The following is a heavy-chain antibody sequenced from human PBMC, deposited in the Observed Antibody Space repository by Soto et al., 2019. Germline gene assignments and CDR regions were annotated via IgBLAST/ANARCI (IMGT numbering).Heavy chain of an antibody. Sequence: SETLSLTCTVSGGSISSGGYYRSWIRQHPGKGLEWIGYIYYSGSTYYNPSLKSRVTISVDTSKNQFSLKLSSVTAADTAVYYCRVGVYAKMYYFDYWGQGTLVTVSS. J-gene: IGHJ4*02. CDR3: RVGVYAKMYYFDY. V-gene: IGHV4-31*03. CDR2: IYYSGST. D-gene: IGHD2-8*01. CDR1: GGSISSGGYY.